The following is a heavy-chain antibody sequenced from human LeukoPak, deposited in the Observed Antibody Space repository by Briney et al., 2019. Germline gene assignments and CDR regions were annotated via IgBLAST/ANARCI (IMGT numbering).Heavy chain of an antibody. J-gene: IGHJ5*02. V-gene: IGHV3-53*05. CDR3: ARNWFDP. CDR1: GFTVSGDY. CDR2: IYSGGST. Sequence: GGSLRLSCAASGFTVSGDYMSGVRQAPGKGLEWVSVIYSGGSTYYADSVKGRFTISRDKSKNTVYLQMNSLRFEDTAMYYCARNWFDPWGQGTLVTVSS.